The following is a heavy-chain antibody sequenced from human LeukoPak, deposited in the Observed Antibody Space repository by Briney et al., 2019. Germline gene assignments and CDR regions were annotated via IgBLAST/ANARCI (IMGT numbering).Heavy chain of an antibody. CDR3: AKEGDYYDSSGYYYPYFDC. D-gene: IGHD3-22*01. CDR1: GFTFSNYW. J-gene: IGHJ4*02. Sequence: GGSLRLSCAASGFTFSNYWMSWVRQAPGKGLEWVANIKQDGSEKYYVDSVKGRFTISRDNAKNSLYLQMNSLRAEDTPVYYCAKEGDYYDSSGYYYPYFDCWGQGTLVTVSS. CDR2: IKQDGSEK. V-gene: IGHV3-7*01.